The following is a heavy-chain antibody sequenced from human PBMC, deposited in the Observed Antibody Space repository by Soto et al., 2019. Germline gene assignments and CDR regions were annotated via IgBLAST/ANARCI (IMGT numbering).Heavy chain of an antibody. CDR1: GYTFTGYY. Sequence: QVQLVQSGAEVKKPGASVKVSCKASGYTFTGYYMHWVRQAPGQGLEWMGWINPNSGGTNYAQKFQGWVTMTRDTSISTAYMELSRLRSDDTAVYYCARAFYGSGSYPYFDYWGQGTPVTVSS. V-gene: IGHV1-2*04. CDR3: ARAFYGSGSYPYFDY. CDR2: INPNSGGT. D-gene: IGHD3-10*01. J-gene: IGHJ4*02.